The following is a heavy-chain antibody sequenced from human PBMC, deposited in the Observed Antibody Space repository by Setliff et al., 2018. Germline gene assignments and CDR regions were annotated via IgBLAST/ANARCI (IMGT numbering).Heavy chain of an antibody. J-gene: IGHJ3*02. Sequence: SETLSLTCAASGGTFSDYYWTWIRQPPGKGLEWIGEINHSGSSNYNPSLKSRVTISVDTSNSQFSLKLSSVTAADTAIYYCARDASASDGRNAFDIWGQGTMVTVSS. CDR2: INHSGSS. CDR1: GGTFSDYY. D-gene: IGHD1-26*01. CDR3: ARDASASDGRNAFDI. V-gene: IGHV4-34*01.